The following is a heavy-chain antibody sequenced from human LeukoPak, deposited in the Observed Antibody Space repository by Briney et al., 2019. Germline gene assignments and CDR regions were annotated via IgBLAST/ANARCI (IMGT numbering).Heavy chain of an antibody. CDR2: MNPNSGNV. Sequence: ASVKVSCKASGYTFSSYDINWVRQATGQGPEWMGWMNPNSGNVGYAQKFQGRVTMTKNTSITTAYMELSSLRSEDTAVYYCARALSWTTESYYYMDVWGKGTTVAVSS. J-gene: IGHJ6*03. D-gene: IGHD3/OR15-3a*01. V-gene: IGHV1-8*01. CDR1: GYTFSSYD. CDR3: ARALSWTTESYYYMDV.